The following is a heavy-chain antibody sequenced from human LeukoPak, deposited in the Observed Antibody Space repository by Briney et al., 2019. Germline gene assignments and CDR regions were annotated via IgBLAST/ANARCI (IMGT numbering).Heavy chain of an antibody. D-gene: IGHD2-2*01. CDR1: GYTFTGYY. J-gene: IGHJ4*02. V-gene: IGHV1-2*02. Sequence: SSVKVSCKASGYTFTGYYMHWVRQAPGQGLEWMGWINPNSGGTNYAQKFQGRVTMTRDTSISTAYMELSRLRSDDTAVYYCAREEGLRTGIVVVPAAPFGYWGQGTLVTVSS. CDR3: AREEGLRTGIVVVPAAPFGY. CDR2: INPNSGGT.